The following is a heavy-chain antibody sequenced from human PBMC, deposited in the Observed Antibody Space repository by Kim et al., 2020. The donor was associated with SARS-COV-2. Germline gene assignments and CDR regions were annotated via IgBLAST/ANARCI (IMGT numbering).Heavy chain of an antibody. J-gene: IGHJ6*02. CDR2: IWYDGSNK. V-gene: IGHV3-33*01. Sequence: GGSLRLSCAASGFTFSSYGMHWVRQAPGKGLEWVAVIWYDGSNKYYADSVKGRFTISRDNSKNTLYLQMNSLRAEDTAVYYCARGYGSGSYYIIGYYYYGMDVWGQGTTVTVSS. CDR3: ARGYGSGSYYIIGYYYYGMDV. D-gene: IGHD3-10*01. CDR1: GFTFSSYG.